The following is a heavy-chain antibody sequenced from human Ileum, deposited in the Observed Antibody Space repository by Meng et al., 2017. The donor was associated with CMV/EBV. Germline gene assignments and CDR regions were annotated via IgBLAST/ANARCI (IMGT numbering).Heavy chain of an antibody. CDR3: ATHSPIAAAGRTSHY. CDR2: ISSSSSYI. J-gene: IGHJ4*02. D-gene: IGHD6-13*01. Sequence: GESLKISCVASGFTFSSHAMNWVRQAPGKGLEWVSSISSSSSYIYYADSVKGRFTISRDNAKNSLYLQMTSLRAEDTAVYYCATHSPIAAAGRTSHYWGQGTLVTVSS. V-gene: IGHV3-21*01. CDR1: GFTFSSHA.